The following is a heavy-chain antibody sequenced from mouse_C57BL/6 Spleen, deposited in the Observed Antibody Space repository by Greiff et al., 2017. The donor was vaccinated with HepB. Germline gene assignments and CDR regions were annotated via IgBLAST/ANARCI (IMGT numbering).Heavy chain of an antibody. J-gene: IGHJ2*01. D-gene: IGHD2-5*01. CDR2: IRNKANGYTT. Sequence: EVKLMESGGGLVQPGGSLSLSCAASGFTFTDYYMSWVRQPPGKALEWLGFIRNKANGYTTEYSASVKGRFTISRDNSQSILYLQMNALRAEDSATYYCARSSHSNYVYYFDYWGQGTTLTVSS. CDR3: ARSSHSNYVYYFDY. CDR1: GFTFTDYY. V-gene: IGHV7-3*01.